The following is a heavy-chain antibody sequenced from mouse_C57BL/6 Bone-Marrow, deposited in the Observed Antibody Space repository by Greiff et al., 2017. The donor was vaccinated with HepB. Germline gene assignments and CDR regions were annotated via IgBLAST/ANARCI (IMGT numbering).Heavy chain of an antibody. J-gene: IGHJ3*01. Sequence: EVKLEESGEGLVKPGGSLKLSCAASGFTFSSYAMSWVRQTPEKRLEWVAYISSGGDYIYYADTVKGRFTISRDNARNTLYLQMSSLKSEDTAMYYCTRDPGFLAYWGQGTLVTVSA. V-gene: IGHV5-9-1*02. CDR1: GFTFSSYA. CDR2: ISSGGDYI. CDR3: TRDPGFLAY.